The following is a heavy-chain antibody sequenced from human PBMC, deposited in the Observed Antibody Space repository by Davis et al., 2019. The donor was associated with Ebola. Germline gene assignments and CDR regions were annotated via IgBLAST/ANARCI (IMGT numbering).Heavy chain of an antibody. D-gene: IGHD2-2*01. CDR3: AREWGTSSTLDY. J-gene: IGHJ4*02. CDR1: GGSISSATTY. V-gene: IGHV4-31*03. Sequence: SETLSLTCTVSGGSISSATTYWSCVRQHPGKGLEWIGYIHYSGSTYYNPSLNSRVMISIDTSKSQFSLKMRSVTAADTAMYYCAREWGTSSTLDYWGPGTLVTVSS. CDR2: IHYSGST.